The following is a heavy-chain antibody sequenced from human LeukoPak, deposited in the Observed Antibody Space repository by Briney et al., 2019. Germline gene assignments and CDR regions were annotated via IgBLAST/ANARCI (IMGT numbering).Heavy chain of an antibody. J-gene: IGHJ5*02. CDR2: TYYRSTWYN. CDR1: GDSVSSNSVT. CDR3: ARRLTQYDCFDP. V-gene: IGHV6-1*01. D-gene: IGHD2-2*01. Sequence: LSQTLSLTCAISGDSVSSNSVTWHWIRQSPSRGLEWLGRTYYRSTWYNDYAVSVRGRITVNPDTSKNQFSLHLNSVTPEDTAVYYCARRLTQYDCFDPWGQGILVTVSS.